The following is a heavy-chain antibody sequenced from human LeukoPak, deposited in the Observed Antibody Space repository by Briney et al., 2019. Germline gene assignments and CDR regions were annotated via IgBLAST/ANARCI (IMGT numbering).Heavy chain of an antibody. CDR1: GFTFTTYA. V-gene: IGHV3-23*01. D-gene: IGHD1-1*01. Sequence: GGSLRLSCGASGFTFTTYAMTWVRQAPGKGLEWVSSIAGSGGSTYYGDSVKGRFTISRDNSKNTLYLQMNSLRAEDTAVYYCAKGYATLDYWGQGTLVTVSS. CDR3: AKGYATLDY. CDR2: IAGSGGST. J-gene: IGHJ4*02.